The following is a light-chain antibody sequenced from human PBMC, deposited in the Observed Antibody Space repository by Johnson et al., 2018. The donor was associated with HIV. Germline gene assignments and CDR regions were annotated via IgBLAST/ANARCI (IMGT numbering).Light chain of an antibody. J-gene: IGLJ1*01. Sequence: QSVLTQPPSVSAAPGQKVTISCSGSSSNIGNNYVSWYQQLPGTAPKLLIYDNNKLPSRIPDRFSGSKSGTSATLGITGLQTGDEADYYCGTWDSSLSACVFGTGTKVTVL. CDR2: DNN. CDR1: SSNIGNNY. CDR3: GTWDSSLSACV. V-gene: IGLV1-51*01.